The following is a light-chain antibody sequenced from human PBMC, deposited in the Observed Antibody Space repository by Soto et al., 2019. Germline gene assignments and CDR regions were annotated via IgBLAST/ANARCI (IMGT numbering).Light chain of an antibody. CDR1: QTIRTL. V-gene: IGKV1-5*01. CDR3: QQYATFPRT. Sequence: DIQMTQSPSTLSASVGDRVTITCRASQTIRTLLAWYQQKPGKAPKLLIYSASTLESGVPSRFSGSGSGTEFTLTINSXQPDDFVTYYCQQYATFPRTFGQGTKVDIK. J-gene: IGKJ1*01. CDR2: SAS.